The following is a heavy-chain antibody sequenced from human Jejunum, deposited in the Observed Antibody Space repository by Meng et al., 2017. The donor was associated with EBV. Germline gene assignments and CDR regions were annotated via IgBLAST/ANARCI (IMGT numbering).Heavy chain of an antibody. V-gene: IGHV4-61*01. J-gene: IGHJ5*02. CDR2: ISYSGST. CDR3: VRSGGHEQCLNFDP. Sequence: HVQLQRSGPCLVKPSGTLALTCTVSEGTVRSGSDHWSWIRQAPGKGLEWIGFISYSGSTNDNPSLKGRVTISIDMSKNRFTLKLRSLTASDTAVYYCVRSGGHEQCLNFDPWGQGTLVTVSS. D-gene: IGHD6-19*01. CDR1: EGTVRSGSDH.